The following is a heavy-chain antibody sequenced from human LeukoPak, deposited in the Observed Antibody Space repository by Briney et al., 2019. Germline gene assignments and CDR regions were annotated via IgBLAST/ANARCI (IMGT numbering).Heavy chain of an antibody. J-gene: IGHJ6*02. CDR1: GFTFSSYS. Sequence: PGGSLRLSCAASGFTFSSYSMNWVRQAPGKGLEWVSSISSSSSYIYYADSVKGRFTISRDNAKNSLYLQMNSLRAEDTAVYYCARVDSSGYYSYGMDVWGQGTTVTVSS. CDR3: ARVDSSGYYSYGMDV. D-gene: IGHD3-22*01. CDR2: ISSSSSYI. V-gene: IGHV3-21*01.